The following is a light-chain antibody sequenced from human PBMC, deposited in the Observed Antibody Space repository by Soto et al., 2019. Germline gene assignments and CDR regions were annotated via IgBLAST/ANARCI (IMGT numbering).Light chain of an antibody. CDR3: QQYNSYWT. J-gene: IGKJ1*01. Sequence: DIQMTQSPSTLSASVGDRVTITCRASQSISSWLAWYQQKPGKAPKLLIYKASSFESGVPSRFSGSGSGTEFTLNISSLQPDDFATYYCQQYNSYWTFGQGTRWIS. CDR1: QSISSW. V-gene: IGKV1-5*03. CDR2: KAS.